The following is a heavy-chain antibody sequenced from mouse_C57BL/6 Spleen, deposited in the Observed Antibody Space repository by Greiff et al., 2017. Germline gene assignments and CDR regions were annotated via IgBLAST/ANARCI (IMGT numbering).Heavy chain of an antibody. CDR2: ISSGGDYI. CDR1: GFTFSSYA. D-gene: IGHD2-4*01. V-gene: IGHV5-9-1*02. Sequence: EVHLVESGEGLVKPGGSLKLSCAASGFTFSSYAMSWVRQTPEKRLEWVAYISSGGDYIYYADTVKGRFTISRDNARNTLYLQMSSLKSEDTAMYYCTREPYDYDGDYYAMDYWGQGTSVTVSS. J-gene: IGHJ4*01. CDR3: TREPYDYDGDYYAMDY.